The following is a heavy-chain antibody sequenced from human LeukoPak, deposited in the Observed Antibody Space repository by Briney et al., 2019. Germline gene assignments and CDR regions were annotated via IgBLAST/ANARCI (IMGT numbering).Heavy chain of an antibody. CDR3: AKGIQLWLFARYYMDV. Sequence: GGSLRLSCAASGFTFSSYAMSWVRQAPGKGLEWVSAISGSGGSTYYADSVKGRFTISRDNSKNTLYLQMNSLRAEDTAVYYCAKGIQLWLFARYYMDVWGKGTTVTVSS. J-gene: IGHJ6*03. CDR2: ISGSGGST. CDR1: GFTFSSYA. D-gene: IGHD5-18*01. V-gene: IGHV3-23*01.